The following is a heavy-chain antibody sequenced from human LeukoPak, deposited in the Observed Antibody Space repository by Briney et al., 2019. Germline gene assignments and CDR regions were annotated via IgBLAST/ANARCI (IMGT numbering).Heavy chain of an antibody. J-gene: IGHJ4*02. D-gene: IGHD5-24*01. V-gene: IGHV1-2*02. Sequence: ASVKVSYKASGYTFTSYAVHWVRQAPGQGLEWMGWITPSGGTNYPQKFQGRVAITRDTSITTAYMDLSRLTSDDTAVYYCARNRYGDGFAQFDHWVRGALVTVSS. CDR1: GYTFTSYA. CDR3: ARNRYGDGFAQFDH. CDR2: ITPSGGT.